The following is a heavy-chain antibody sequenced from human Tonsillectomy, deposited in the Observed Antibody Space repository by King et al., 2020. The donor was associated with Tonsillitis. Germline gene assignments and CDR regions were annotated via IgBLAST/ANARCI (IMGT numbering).Heavy chain of an antibody. Sequence: TLKESGPTLVKPTQTLTLTCTFSGFSLNTRGVGVGRIRQPPGKALEWLALIYWEDDERLSPLLKSRHTIMKSASKNLVVLTMTKIDPVDTATYFCAHRRGRGQWQEGFNWFDSWGQGTLVTVSS. D-gene: IGHD3-10*01. CDR3: AHRRGRGQWQEGFNWFDS. CDR2: IYWEDDE. J-gene: IGHJ5*01. V-gene: IGHV2-5*02. CDR1: GFSLNTRGVG.